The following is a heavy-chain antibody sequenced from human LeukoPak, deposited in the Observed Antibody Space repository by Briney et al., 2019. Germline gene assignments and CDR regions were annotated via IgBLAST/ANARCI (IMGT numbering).Heavy chain of an antibody. D-gene: IGHD6-13*01. V-gene: IGHV1-18*01. CDR1: GYTFTTYG. Sequence: ASVTVSCKATGYTFTTYGISWVRQAPGQGPEWMGWISTYSGNTHYAQALQGRVTLTTDTSTSTAYMDLRSLRSDDTAVYYCARDGRGHWDTRIWYLGNWFDPWGQGTLVTVSS. J-gene: IGHJ5*02. CDR3: ARDGRGHWDTRIWYLGNWFDP. CDR2: ISTYSGNT.